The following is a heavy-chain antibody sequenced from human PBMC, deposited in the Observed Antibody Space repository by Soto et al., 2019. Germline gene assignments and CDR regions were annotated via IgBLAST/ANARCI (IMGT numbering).Heavy chain of an antibody. CDR2: ISSSSSTI. Sequence: PGGSLRLSCAASGFTFSSYSMNWVRQAPGKGLEWVSYISSSSSTIYYADSVKGRFTISRDNAKNSLYLQMNSLRDEDTAVYYCAKGHYDSSGYPLYGPQNGMDVWGQGTTVTVSS. CDR1: GFTFSSYS. J-gene: IGHJ6*02. D-gene: IGHD3-22*01. V-gene: IGHV3-48*02. CDR3: AKGHYDSSGYPLYGPQNGMDV.